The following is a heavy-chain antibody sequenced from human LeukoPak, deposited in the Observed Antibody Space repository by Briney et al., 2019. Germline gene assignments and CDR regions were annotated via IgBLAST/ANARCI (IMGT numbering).Heavy chain of an antibody. CDR3: ARLDVGSGYLIDY. J-gene: IGHJ4*02. CDR1: GGSISSGSYY. CDR2: IYTSGST. Sequence: SETLSLTXTVSGGSISSGSYYWSWIRQPAGKGLEWIGRIYTSGSTNYNPSLKSRVTISVDTSKNQFSLKLSSVTAADTAVYYCARLDVGSGYLIDYWGQGTLVTVSS. D-gene: IGHD5-12*01. V-gene: IGHV4-61*02.